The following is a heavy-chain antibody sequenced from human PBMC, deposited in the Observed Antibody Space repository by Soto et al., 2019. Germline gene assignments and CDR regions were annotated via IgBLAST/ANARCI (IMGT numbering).Heavy chain of an antibody. Sequence: QVQLVQSGAEVQKPGSSVKVSCKASGGTFSSYAISWVRQAPGQGLEWMGGIIPIFGTANYAQKFQGRVTITADESTSTAYMELSSLRSEDTAVYYCAWAPTELLWFGGSYYGMDVWGQGTTVTVSS. CDR3: AWAPTELLWFGGSYYGMDV. CDR2: IIPIFGTA. V-gene: IGHV1-69*01. J-gene: IGHJ6*02. CDR1: GGTFSSYA. D-gene: IGHD3-10*01.